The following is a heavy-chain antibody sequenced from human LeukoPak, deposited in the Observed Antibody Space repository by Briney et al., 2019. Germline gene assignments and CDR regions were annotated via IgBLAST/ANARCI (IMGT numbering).Heavy chain of an antibody. Sequence: PSETLSPTCTVSGGSISSYYWSWIRQPPGKGLEWIGYIYYSGSTNYNPSLKSRVTISVDTSKNQFSLKLSSVTAADTAVYYCASLRSRWLQPHYFDYWGQGTLVTVSS. CDR2: IYYSGST. J-gene: IGHJ4*02. CDR1: GGSISSYY. CDR3: ASLRSRWLQPHYFDY. D-gene: IGHD5-24*01. V-gene: IGHV4-59*01.